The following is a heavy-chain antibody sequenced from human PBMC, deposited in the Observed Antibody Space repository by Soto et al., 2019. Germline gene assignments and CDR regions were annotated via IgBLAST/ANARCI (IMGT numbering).Heavy chain of an antibody. CDR2: FIPRFGTT. CDR1: GDSFSKYT. Sequence: QVQLVQSGAEVKKPGSSVRVSCKTSGDSFSKYTVNWVRQAPRQGLEWMGGFIPRFGTTNFAPTLQGRVTITADQSMNTVHIELSSLRSEHTAPCSCARGRGLFNSGRSQLDSWGEGTLVTVAS. J-gene: IGHJ4*02. V-gene: IGHV1-69*01. CDR3: ARGRGLFNSGRSQLDS. D-gene: IGHD3-10*01.